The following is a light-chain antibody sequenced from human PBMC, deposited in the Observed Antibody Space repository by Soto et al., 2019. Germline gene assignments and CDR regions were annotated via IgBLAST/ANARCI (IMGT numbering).Light chain of an antibody. V-gene: IGLV2-8*01. Sequence: QSALTQPPSASGSPGQSVTISCTGTSSDVGGYNSVSWYQQHPVKAPKLVIYEVSKRPSGVPDRFSASKSDNTASLTVSGLQAEDEADYYCSSYAGSKNLVFGGGTKLTVL. CDR3: SSYAGSKNLV. CDR1: SSDVGGYNS. CDR2: EVS. J-gene: IGLJ2*01.